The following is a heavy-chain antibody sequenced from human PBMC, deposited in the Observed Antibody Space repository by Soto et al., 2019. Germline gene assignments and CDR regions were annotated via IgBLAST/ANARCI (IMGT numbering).Heavy chain of an antibody. D-gene: IGHD2-15*01. Sequence: GASVKVSCKASGYTFTSYEMYWVRQAPGQGLEWMGWISAYNGNTNYAQKLQGRVTMTTDTSTSTAYMELRSLRSDDTAVYYCVVAAQPYYFDYWGQGTLVTVSS. CDR2: ISAYNGNT. CDR3: VVAAQPYYFDY. CDR1: GYTFTSYE. V-gene: IGHV1-18*04. J-gene: IGHJ4*02.